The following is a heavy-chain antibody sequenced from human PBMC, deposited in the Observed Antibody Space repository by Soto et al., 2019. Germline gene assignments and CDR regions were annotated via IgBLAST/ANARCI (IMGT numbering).Heavy chain of an antibody. V-gene: IGHV3-21*01. CDR1: GFTFSSHT. Sequence: EVVLVESGGGLAKPGGALRLSCTDSGFTFSSHTMNWVRQAPGKGLEWVSSISATGSDIYYGDSVMGRFTISRDNAKNSLYLQLNNLRVEDTAVYYCARGYDVVRVPVAIRVGYFDHWGQGTVVTVSS. CDR3: ARGYDVVRVPVAIRVGYFDH. CDR2: ISATGSDI. D-gene: IGHD3-16*01. J-gene: IGHJ4*02.